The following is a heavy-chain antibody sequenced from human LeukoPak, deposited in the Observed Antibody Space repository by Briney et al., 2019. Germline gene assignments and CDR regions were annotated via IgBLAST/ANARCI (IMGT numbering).Heavy chain of an antibody. CDR2: ISYDGSNK. J-gene: IGHJ4*02. CDR3: AKGGRSSWHNDC. Sequence: GRSLRLSCAVSGFTFSSFGMHWVRQAPGKGLEWVALISYDGSNKYYADSVKGRFTISRDNSKSTLYLQMNSLRAEDTAVYYCAKGGRSSWHNDCWGQGSLVTVSS. CDR1: GFTFSSFG. V-gene: IGHV3-30*18. D-gene: IGHD6-13*01.